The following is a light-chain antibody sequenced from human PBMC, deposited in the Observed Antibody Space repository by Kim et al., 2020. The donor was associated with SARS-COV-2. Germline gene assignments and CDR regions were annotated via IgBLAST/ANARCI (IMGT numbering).Light chain of an antibody. CDR3: QQYDSARRT. CDR2: SAS. Sequence: SPGERATLSCRASQTVSSSYLAWYQQKPGQAPRLLIYSASSRATGIPDRFSGSGSGTDFTLTISSLEPEDFEVYYCQQYDSARRTFGQGTKVDIK. CDR1: QTVSSSY. V-gene: IGKV3-20*01. J-gene: IGKJ1*01.